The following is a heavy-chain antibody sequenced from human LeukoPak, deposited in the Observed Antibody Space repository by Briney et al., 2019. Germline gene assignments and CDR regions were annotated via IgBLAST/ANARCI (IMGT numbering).Heavy chain of an antibody. V-gene: IGHV3-53*01. D-gene: IGHD6-19*01. CDR1: GFTVSSNY. J-gene: IGHJ4*02. CDR3: ARVFSGQRLAFDY. CDR2: IYSGGST. Sequence: GGSLRLSCAASGFTVSSNYMSWVRQAPGKGLEWVSVIYSGGSTYYADSVKGRFTISRDNSKNTLYLQMNSLRAEDTAVYYCARVFSGQRLAFDYWGQGTLVTVSS.